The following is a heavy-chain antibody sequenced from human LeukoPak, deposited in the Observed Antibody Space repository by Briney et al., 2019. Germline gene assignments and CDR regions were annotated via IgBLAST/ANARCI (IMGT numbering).Heavy chain of an antibody. Sequence: PSVTLSLTCAVSGGSITTNNWWSWVRLHPGKGLEWIGEIYHSGSTNYNPSLKCRVTISVVKSKNQFSLKLSSVTAADTAVYYCARALNPLPGTYYFDYWGQGTLVTVSS. CDR3: ARALNPLPGTYYFDY. V-gene: IGHV4-4*02. J-gene: IGHJ4*02. CDR2: IYHSGST. CDR1: GGSITTNNW. D-gene: IGHD2-15*01.